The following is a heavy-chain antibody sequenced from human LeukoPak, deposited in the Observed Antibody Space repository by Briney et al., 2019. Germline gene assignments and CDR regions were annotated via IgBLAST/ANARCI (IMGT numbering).Heavy chain of an antibody. Sequence: ASVKVSCKASGYIFTDFYIHWVRRTAGQGLEWIGCINPSNGGTTYAQRFQGRVSMTRDTSITTAYMQLTRLRSDDTAVYYCARGLLPMSNWFDPWGLGTVVTVSS. CDR1: GYIFTDFY. CDR2: INPSNGGT. J-gene: IGHJ5*02. D-gene: IGHD2-15*01. CDR3: ARGLLPMSNWFDP. V-gene: IGHV1-2*02.